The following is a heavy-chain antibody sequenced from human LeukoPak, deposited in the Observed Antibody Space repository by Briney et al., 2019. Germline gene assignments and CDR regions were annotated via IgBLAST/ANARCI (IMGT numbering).Heavy chain of an antibody. Sequence: GASVKVSCKASGGTFSSYAISWVRQAPGQGLEWMGRIIPILGIANYAQKFQGRVTITADKSTSTAYMELSSLRSEDTAVYYCASPRALYCSSTSCQTANGAFDIRGQGTMVTVSS. CDR1: GGTFSSYA. D-gene: IGHD2-2*01. J-gene: IGHJ3*02. V-gene: IGHV1-69*04. CDR2: IIPILGIA. CDR3: ASPRALYCSSTSCQTANGAFDI.